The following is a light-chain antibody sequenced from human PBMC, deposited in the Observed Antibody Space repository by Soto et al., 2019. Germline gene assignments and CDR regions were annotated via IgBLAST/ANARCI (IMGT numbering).Light chain of an antibody. CDR1: QSVSSRS. Sequence: EIVLTQSPGTLYLSPGEGDTLSCRASQSVSSRSLAWYQQKPGQTPRLLIYGAFSRATGIPDRFSGSGSGTDFTVTISRLEPAGFAVYYCQHYGSSSTFGEGTKVEI. CDR3: QHYGSSST. CDR2: GAF. J-gene: IGKJ1*01. V-gene: IGKV3-20*01.